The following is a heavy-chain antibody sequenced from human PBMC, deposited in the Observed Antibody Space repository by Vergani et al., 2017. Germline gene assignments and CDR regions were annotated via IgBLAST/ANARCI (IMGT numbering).Heavy chain of an antibody. D-gene: IGHD3-22*01. Sequence: QLQLQESGPGLVKPSETLSLTCTVSGGSISSSSYYWGWIRQPPGKGLEWIGSIYYSGSTYYNPSLKSRVTISVDTSKNQFSLKLSSVTAADTAVYYCAEGSSGAYDGYFDYWGQGTLVTVSS. CDR2: IYYSGST. CDR3: AEGSSGAYDGYFDY. CDR1: GGSISSSSYY. V-gene: IGHV4-39*01. J-gene: IGHJ4*02.